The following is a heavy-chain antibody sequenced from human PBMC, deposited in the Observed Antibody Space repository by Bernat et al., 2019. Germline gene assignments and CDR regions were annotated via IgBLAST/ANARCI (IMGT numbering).Heavy chain of an antibody. CDR1: GFTFTSSA. CDR3: AEEYYYGSWSYYIPDY. CDR2: IVVGSGNT. J-gene: IGHJ4*02. D-gene: IGHD3-10*01. Sequence: QMQLVQSGPEVKKPGTSVKVSCKASGFTFTSSAVQWVRQARGQRLEWVGWIVVGSGNTNYAQKYQEGVTITRNMSPSTAYMKLSSLRSEDTAVYYCAEEYYYGSWSYYIPDYWGQGTLVTVSS. V-gene: IGHV1-58*01.